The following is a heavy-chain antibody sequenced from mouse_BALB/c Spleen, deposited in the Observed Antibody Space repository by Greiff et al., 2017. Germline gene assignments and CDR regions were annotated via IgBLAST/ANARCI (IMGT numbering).Heavy chain of an antibody. D-gene: IGHD2-2*01. CDR1: GDSITSGY. CDR3: ARGGYDDYYAMDY. J-gene: IGHJ4*01. V-gene: IGHV3-8*02. CDR2: ISYSGST. Sequence: VQLKESGPSLVKPSQTLSLTCSVTGDSITSGYWNWIRKFPGNKLEYMGYISYSGSTYYNPSLKSRISITRDTSKNQYYLQLNCVTTEDTATYYCARGGYDDYYAMDYWGQGTSVTVSS.